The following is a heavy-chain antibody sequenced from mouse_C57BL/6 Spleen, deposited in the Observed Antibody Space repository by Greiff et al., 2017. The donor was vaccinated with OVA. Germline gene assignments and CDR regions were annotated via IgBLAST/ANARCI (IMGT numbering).Heavy chain of an antibody. J-gene: IGHJ4*01. CDR1: GFTFSSYA. Sequence: EVQGVESGEGLVKPGGSLKLSCAASGFTFSSYAMSWVRQTPEKRLEWVAYISSGGDYIYYADTVKGRFTISRDNARNTLYLQMSSLKSEDTAMYYCTREGIYYGNLYAMDYWGQGTSVTVSS. V-gene: IGHV5-9-1*02. CDR3: TREGIYYGNLYAMDY. CDR2: ISSGGDYI. D-gene: IGHD2-1*01.